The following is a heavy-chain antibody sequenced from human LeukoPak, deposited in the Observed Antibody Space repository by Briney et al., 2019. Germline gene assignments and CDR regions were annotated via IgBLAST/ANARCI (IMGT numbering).Heavy chain of an antibody. D-gene: IGHD1-14*01. V-gene: IGHV4-4*07. CDR1: GGYISSHY. Sequence: SETLSLTCTVSGGYISSHYWSWIRQPAGKGLEWIGRIYTSGSTNYNPSLKSRVTMSLDTSKNQFSLRLTSVTAADTAVYYCARRNRGRKDYFDYWGQGTLVTVSS. CDR3: ARRNRGRKDYFDY. CDR2: IYTSGST. J-gene: IGHJ4*02.